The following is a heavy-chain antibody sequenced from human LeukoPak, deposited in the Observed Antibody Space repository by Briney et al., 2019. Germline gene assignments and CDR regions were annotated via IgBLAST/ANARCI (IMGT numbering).Heavy chain of an antibody. Sequence: ASVKVSCKASGYTFTGYYMHWVRQAPGQGLEWMGWINPNSGGTNYAQKFLGRVTMTRDTSISTAYMELSRLRSDDTAVYYCAAFYCSSTSCYGYFDYWGQGTLVTVSS. CDR3: AAFYCSSTSCYGYFDY. D-gene: IGHD2-2*01. CDR2: INPNSGGT. J-gene: IGHJ4*02. CDR1: GYTFTGYY. V-gene: IGHV1-2*02.